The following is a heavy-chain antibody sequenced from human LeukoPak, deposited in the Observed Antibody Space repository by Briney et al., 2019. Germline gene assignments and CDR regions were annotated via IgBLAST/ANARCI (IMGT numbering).Heavy chain of an antibody. CDR2: INAGNGNT. CDR1: GYTFTSYA. Sequence: GASVKVSCKASGYTFTSYAIHWVRQAPGQRLEWMGWINAGNGNTKYSQKFQGRVTITRDTSASTAYMELSSLRSEDTAVYYCARGEITMLRGTPTNWFDPWGQGTLVTVSS. D-gene: IGHD3-10*01. J-gene: IGHJ5*02. CDR3: ARGEITMLRGTPTNWFDP. V-gene: IGHV1-3*01.